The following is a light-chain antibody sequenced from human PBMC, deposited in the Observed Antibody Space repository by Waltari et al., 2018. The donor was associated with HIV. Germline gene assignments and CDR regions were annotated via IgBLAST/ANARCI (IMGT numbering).Light chain of an antibody. CDR1: SSNIGGNY. CDR3: AAWDDSLSGLV. CDR2: RNN. Sequence: QSVLTQPPSASGTPGQRVTISCSGSSSNIGGNYVYWYQQLPGTAPKLLFYRNNRRPSVVPDRFSGSKSGTSASLAISGLRSEDEADYYCAAWDDSLSGLVFGGGPKLTVL. V-gene: IGLV1-47*01. J-gene: IGLJ3*02.